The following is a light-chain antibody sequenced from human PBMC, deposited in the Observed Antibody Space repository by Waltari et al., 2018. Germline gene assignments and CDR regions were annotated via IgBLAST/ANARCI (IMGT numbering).Light chain of an antibody. J-gene: IGLJ3*02. Sequence: QSALTQPASVSGSPGQSITISCTGTSSAVGGYHSVSWYQQHPGKAPKLMIYDVSNRPSGVSNRFSGSKSGNTASLTISGLQAEDEADYYCSSYTSSSTWVFGGGTKLTVL. CDR3: SSYTSSSTWV. CDR2: DVS. V-gene: IGLV2-14*03. CDR1: SSAVGGYHS.